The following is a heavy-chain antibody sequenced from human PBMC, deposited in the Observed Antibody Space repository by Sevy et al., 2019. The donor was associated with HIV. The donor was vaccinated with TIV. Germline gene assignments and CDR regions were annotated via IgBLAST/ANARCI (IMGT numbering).Heavy chain of an antibody. D-gene: IGHD3-10*01. J-gene: IGHJ3*02. V-gene: IGHV4-39*01. CDR2: SYYSGST. Sequence: SETLSLTCTVSGGSISSIDNYWGWIRQPPGKGLDWIASSYYSGSTYYNPSLKSRVTISVDTSKNQFSLKLRSVTAADTAVYYCARRRVEDYYGSGTPPLVNGPFDIWGQGTMVTVSS. CDR1: GGSISSIDNY. CDR3: ARRRVEDYYGSGTPPLVNGPFDI.